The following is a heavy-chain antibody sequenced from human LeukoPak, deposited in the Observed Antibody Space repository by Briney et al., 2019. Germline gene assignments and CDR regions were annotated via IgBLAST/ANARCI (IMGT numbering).Heavy chain of an antibody. Sequence: GSLRLSCAASGFTFSSYSMNWVRQAPGKGLEWVSYISSSSSTIYYADSVKGRFTISRDNAKNSLYLQMNSLRAEDTAVYYCARDHIGGDYWGQGTLVTVSS. D-gene: IGHD2-21*01. J-gene: IGHJ4*02. V-gene: IGHV3-48*01. CDR2: ISSSSSTI. CDR1: GFTFSSYS. CDR3: ARDHIGGDY.